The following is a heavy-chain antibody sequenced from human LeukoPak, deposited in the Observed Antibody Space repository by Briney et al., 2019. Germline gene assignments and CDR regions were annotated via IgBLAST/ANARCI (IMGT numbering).Heavy chain of an antibody. CDR2: IYYSGST. V-gene: IGHV4-59*01. Sequence: SETLSLTCTVSDGSITNYDWSWVRQPPGKGLEWIGYIYYSGSTNYNPSLKSRVTISVDTSKNQFSLKLSSVTAADTAVYYCARDYYDSSGSGNWFDPWGQGTLVTVSS. CDR3: ARDYYDSSGSGNWFDP. D-gene: IGHD3-22*01. CDR1: DGSITNYD. J-gene: IGHJ5*02.